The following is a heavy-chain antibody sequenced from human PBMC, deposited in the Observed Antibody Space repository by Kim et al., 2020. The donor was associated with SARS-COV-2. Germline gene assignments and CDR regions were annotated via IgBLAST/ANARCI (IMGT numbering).Heavy chain of an antibody. V-gene: IGHV3-48*03. CDR3: ARGPMVDIVATAYFDY. J-gene: IGHJ4*02. Sequence: SVKGRFTISRDDAKNSLYLKMNSLRAEDTAVYYCARGPMVDIVATAYFDYWGQGTLVTVSS. D-gene: IGHD5-12*01.